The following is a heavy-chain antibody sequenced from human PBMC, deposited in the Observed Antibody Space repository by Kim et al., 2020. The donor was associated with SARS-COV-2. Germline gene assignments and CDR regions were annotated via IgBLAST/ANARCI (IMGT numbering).Heavy chain of an antibody. J-gene: IGHJ4*02. CDR2: T. D-gene: IGHD6-13*01. V-gene: IGHV3-23*01. CDR3: AKRVGGAAAFDY. Sequence: TYNADTVKGRFTISRDNSKSTLFLEMNSLRAEDTAVYYCAKRVGGAAAFDYWGQGTQVTVSS.